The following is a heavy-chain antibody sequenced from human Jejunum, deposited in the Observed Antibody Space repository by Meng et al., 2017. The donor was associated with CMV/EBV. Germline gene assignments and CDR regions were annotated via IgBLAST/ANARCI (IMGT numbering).Heavy chain of an antibody. V-gene: IGHV3-74*01. D-gene: IGHD2-2*01. CDR3: ARGRWDIVVVSAAQNDAFDI. CDR1: YW. J-gene: IGHJ3*02. CDR2: INSDGSST. Sequence: YWVHWVRQAPGKGLVWVSRINSDGSSTTYADSVKGRFTISRDNAKNTLYLQMNSLRAEDTAVYYCARGRWDIVVVSAAQNDAFDIWGQGTRVTVSS.